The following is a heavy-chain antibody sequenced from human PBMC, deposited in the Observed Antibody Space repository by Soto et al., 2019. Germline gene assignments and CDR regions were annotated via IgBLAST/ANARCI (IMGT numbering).Heavy chain of an antibody. J-gene: IGHJ3*02. CDR2: ISSSGSTI. V-gene: IGHV3-11*01. Sequence: GGSLRLSCAASGFTFSDYYMSWIRQAPGKGLEWVSYISSSGSTIYYADSVKSRFTISRDDAKNSLYLQMNSLRAEDTAVYYCARDGLPGIAAAGPVAFDIWGQGTMVTVSS. CDR1: GFTFSDYY. D-gene: IGHD6-13*01. CDR3: ARDGLPGIAAAGPVAFDI.